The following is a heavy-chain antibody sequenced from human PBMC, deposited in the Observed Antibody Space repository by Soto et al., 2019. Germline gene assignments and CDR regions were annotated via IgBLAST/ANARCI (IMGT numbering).Heavy chain of an antibody. CDR1: GYTFRDFY. Sequence: GASVKVSCKASGYTFRDFYINWLLQASGQGPEWMGWMNAKSGDTFFAQRFQGKFNMTWDTSLSTAYMEVGSLTSDDAAMYYCARGNPFNYAGFDVWGQGTTVTVSS. V-gene: IGHV1-8*01. J-gene: IGHJ6*02. D-gene: IGHD3-16*01. CDR3: ARGNPFNYAGFDV. CDR2: MNAKSGDT.